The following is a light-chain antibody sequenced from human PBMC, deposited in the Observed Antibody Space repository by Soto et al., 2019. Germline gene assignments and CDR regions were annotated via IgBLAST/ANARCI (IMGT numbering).Light chain of an antibody. CDR3: CSYTGSYTVI. Sequence: QSALTQPRSVSGSPGQSVTISCTGTSSDIGTYDFVSWYQQPPGKAPKLIIYDVTKRPSGVPDRFSGSKSGNTASLTISGLQAQDEADYYCCSYTGSYTVIFGGGTKLTVL. V-gene: IGLV2-11*01. J-gene: IGLJ2*01. CDR1: SSDIGTYDF. CDR2: DVT.